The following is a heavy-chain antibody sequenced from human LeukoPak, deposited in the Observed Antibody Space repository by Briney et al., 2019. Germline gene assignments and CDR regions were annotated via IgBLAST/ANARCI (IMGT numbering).Heavy chain of an antibody. V-gene: IGHV4-31*03. CDR3: ASEGERACSGGSCYSGWFVP. CDR2: IYYSGST. J-gene: IGHJ5*02. D-gene: IGHD2-15*01. CDR1: GGSISSGGYY. Sequence: PSETLSLTCTVSGGSISSGGYYWSWIRQHPGKGLEWIGYIYYSGSTYYNPSLKSRVTISVDTSKNQFSLKLSSVTAADTAVYYCASEGERACSGGSCYSGWFVPWGQGTLVTVSS.